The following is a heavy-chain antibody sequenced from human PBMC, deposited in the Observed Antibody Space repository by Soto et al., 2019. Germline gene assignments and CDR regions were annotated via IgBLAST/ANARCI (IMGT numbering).Heavy chain of an antibody. V-gene: IGHV3-74*01. J-gene: IGHJ4*02. Sequence: PGGSLRLSCAASGFTFSSYWMHWVRQAPGKGLVWVSRINSDGSSTTYVDSVKGRFTISRDNAKNTLYLQMNSLRTEGTAVYYCARDRTAASDDYWGRGALVTVSS. D-gene: IGHD2-2*01. CDR3: ARDRTAASDDY. CDR2: INSDGSST. CDR1: GFTFSSYW.